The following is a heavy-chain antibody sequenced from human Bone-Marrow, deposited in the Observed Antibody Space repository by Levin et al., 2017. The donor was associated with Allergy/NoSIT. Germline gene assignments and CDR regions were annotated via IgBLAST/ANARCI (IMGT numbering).Heavy chain of an antibody. CDR3: ARGIGVNDQIYYYYYMDV. J-gene: IGHJ6*03. CDR1: GGTFSSYA. V-gene: IGHV1-69*06. Sequence: KISCKASGGTFSSYAISWVRQAPGQGLEWMGGIIPIFGTANYAQKFQGRVTITADKSTSTAYMELSSLRSEDTAVYYCARGIGVNDQIYYYYYMDVWGKGTTVTVSS. D-gene: IGHD3-22*01. CDR2: IIPIFGTA.